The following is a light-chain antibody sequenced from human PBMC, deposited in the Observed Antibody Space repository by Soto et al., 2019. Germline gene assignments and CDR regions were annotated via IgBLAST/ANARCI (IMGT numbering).Light chain of an antibody. CDR2: EVS. Sequence: QSVLTQPPSASGAPGQRVTFSCSGSKSDIGSNYVFWYQHPGKAPKLMIYEVSNRPSGVSNRFSGSKSGNTASLTISGLQAEDEADYYCSSYTSSSYVFGTGTKVTVL. CDR1: KSDIGSNY. CDR3: SSYTSSSYV. J-gene: IGLJ1*01. V-gene: IGLV2-14*01.